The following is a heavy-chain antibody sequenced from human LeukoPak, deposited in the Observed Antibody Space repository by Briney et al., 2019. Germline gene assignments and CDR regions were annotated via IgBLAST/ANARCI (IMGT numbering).Heavy chain of an antibody. CDR3: VRVGTSFDI. D-gene: IGHD7-27*01. V-gene: IGHV3-21*01. CDR1: GFSFSGNS. Sequence: GGSLRLSCVGSGFSFSGNSMNWVRQAPGKGLEWVSGISRTSTYIYYADSVKGRFTISRDNAKNSLYLQMNSLRVEDTAVYYCVRVGTSFDIWGQGTMVTVSS. CDR2: ISRTSTYI. J-gene: IGHJ3*02.